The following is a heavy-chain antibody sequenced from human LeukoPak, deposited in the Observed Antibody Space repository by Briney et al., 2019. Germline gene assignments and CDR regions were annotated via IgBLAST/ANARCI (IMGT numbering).Heavy chain of an antibody. CDR1: GFTFSSYG. J-gene: IGHJ4*02. V-gene: IGHV3-30*02. CDR2: IRYDGSNK. CDR3: TRDLGGSHRDYFDY. D-gene: IGHD3-10*01. Sequence: GGSLRLSCAASGFTFSSYGMHWVRQAPGKGLEWVAFIRYDGSNKYYADSVKGRFTISRDNSKNTLYLQMNSLKTEDTAVYYCTRDLGGSHRDYFDYWGQGTLVTVSS.